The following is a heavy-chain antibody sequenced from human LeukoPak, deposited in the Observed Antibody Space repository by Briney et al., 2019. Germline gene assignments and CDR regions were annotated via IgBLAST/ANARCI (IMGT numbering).Heavy chain of an antibody. CDR2: ISAYNGNT. V-gene: IGHV1-18*01. CDR3: VKGAPLDPGSYYRTDY. CDR1: GYTFTSYG. J-gene: IGHJ4*02. D-gene: IGHD3-10*01. Sequence: ASVKVSCKASGYTFTSYGINWVRQAPGQGLEWMGWISAYNGNTNYAQKLQGRVTMTTDTSTSTAYMELRSLRSDDTAVYYCVKGAPLDPGSYYRTDYWGQGTLVTVSS.